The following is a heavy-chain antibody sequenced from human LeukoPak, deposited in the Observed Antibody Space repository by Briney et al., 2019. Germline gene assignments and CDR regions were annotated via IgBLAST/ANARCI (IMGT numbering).Heavy chain of an antibody. CDR2: IYYSGST. CDR1: GGSISSSSYY. Sequence: PSETLSLTCTVSGGSISSSSYYWGWIRQPPGKGLEWIGSIYYSGSTYYNPSLKSRVTISVDTSKNQFSLKLSSVTAADTAVYYCARGWQVVVVAAHSYGMDVWGQGTTVTVSS. CDR3: ARGWQVVVVAAHSYGMDV. V-gene: IGHV4-39*01. J-gene: IGHJ6*02. D-gene: IGHD2-15*01.